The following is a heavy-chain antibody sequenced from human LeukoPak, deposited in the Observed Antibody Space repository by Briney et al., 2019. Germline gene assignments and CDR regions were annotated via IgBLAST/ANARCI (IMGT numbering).Heavy chain of an antibody. CDR3: TRSDYDTSGEFHY. CDR2: INPNSGGT. D-gene: IGHD3-22*01. V-gene: IGHV1-2*06. CDR1: GYTFTDYY. J-gene: IGHJ4*02. Sequence: ASVKVSCKASGYTFTDYYMHWVRQAPGQGLEWMGRINPNSGGTNYAQKFQGRVTMARDTSISTASMELSSLRSDDTAVYYCTRSDYDTSGEFHYWGQGTLVTVSS.